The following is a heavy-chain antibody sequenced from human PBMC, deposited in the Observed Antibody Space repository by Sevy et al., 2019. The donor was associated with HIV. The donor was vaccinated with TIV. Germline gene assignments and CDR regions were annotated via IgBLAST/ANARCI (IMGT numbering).Heavy chain of an antibody. CDR3: ARQVGDIVGAYFDY. Sequence: SETLSLTCTVSGGSISSYYWSWIRQPPGKGLEWIGYIYYSGSTNYNPSLKSRVTISVDTSKNQFSLKLSSVTAADTAVYYCARQVGDIVGAYFDYWGQGTLVTVSS. V-gene: IGHV4-59*08. J-gene: IGHJ4*02. CDR1: GGSISSYY. CDR2: IYYSGST. D-gene: IGHD2-15*01.